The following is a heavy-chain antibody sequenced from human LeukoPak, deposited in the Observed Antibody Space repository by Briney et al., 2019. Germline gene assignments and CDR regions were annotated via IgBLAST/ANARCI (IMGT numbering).Heavy chain of an antibody. J-gene: IGHJ4*02. V-gene: IGHV3-7*03. CDR2: IKQDGSDK. CDR3: AKGDSSGYYFCYFDY. D-gene: IGHD3-22*01. CDR1: GFTFSNYW. Sequence: GGSLRLSCAASGFTFSNYWMSWVRQAPGKGLEWVANIKQDGSDKYYVDSVKGRFTISRDNSKNTLYLQMNSLRAEDTAVYYCAKGDSSGYYFCYFDYWGQGTLVTVSS.